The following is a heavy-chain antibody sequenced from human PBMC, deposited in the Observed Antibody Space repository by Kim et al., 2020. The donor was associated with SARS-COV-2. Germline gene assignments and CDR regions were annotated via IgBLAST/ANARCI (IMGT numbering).Heavy chain of an antibody. D-gene: IGHD1-1*01. CDR2: ISFDGSNK. Sequence: GGSLRLSCAASGFIFSSYAMHWVRQAPGKGLEWVAVISFDGSNKYYADSVKGRFTISRDTSKNTLYLQMNSLRPEDTAVYYCARGANWNDGYFYFYGMDVWGQGTTVTVSS. CDR1: GFIFSSYA. J-gene: IGHJ6*02. CDR3: ARGANWNDGYFYFYGMDV. V-gene: IGHV3-30*04.